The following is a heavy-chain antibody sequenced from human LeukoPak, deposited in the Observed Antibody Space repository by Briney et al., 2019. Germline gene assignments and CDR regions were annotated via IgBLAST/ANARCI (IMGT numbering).Heavy chain of an antibody. D-gene: IGHD2-15*01. V-gene: IGHV3-74*01. Sequence: GGSLRLSCAASGFTFSSYWMHWVRQAPGKGLVWVSRINSDGSSTSYADSVKGRFTISRDNAKNTLYLQMNSLRAEDTAVYYCARGGIVVVVAATPDGVDYWGQGTLVTVSS. CDR1: GFTFSSYW. CDR2: INSDGSST. J-gene: IGHJ4*02. CDR3: ARGGIVVVVAATPDGVDY.